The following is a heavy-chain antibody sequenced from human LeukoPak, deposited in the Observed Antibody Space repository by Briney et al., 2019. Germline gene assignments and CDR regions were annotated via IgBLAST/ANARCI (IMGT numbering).Heavy chain of an antibody. J-gene: IGHJ5*01. CDR2: IKEDGSRD. D-gene: IGHD5-24*01. CDR3: ARDGGGYDS. CDR1: GFTFSNFA. Sequence: GGSLRLSCAASGFTFSNFAMSWVRQAPGKGLEWVANIKEDGSRDYYVDSVKGRFTISRDNAKNLLYLQMKSLRAEDTATYYCARDGGGYDSWGQGTLVTVSS. V-gene: IGHV3-7*01.